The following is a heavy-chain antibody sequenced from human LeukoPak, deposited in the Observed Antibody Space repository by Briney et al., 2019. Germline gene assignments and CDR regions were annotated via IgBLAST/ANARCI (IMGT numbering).Heavy chain of an antibody. J-gene: IGHJ6*02. CDR3: ARKVLMVYAGNVYYYYGMDV. CDR2: IYHSGST. CDR1: GGSISSSNW. V-gene: IGHV4-4*02. D-gene: IGHD2-8*01. Sequence: SETLSLTCAVSGGSISSSNWWSWVRQPPGKGLELIGEIYHSGSTNYNPSLKSRVTISVDKSKNQFSLKLSSVTAADTAVYYCARKVLMVYAGNVYYYYGMDVWGQGTTVTVSS.